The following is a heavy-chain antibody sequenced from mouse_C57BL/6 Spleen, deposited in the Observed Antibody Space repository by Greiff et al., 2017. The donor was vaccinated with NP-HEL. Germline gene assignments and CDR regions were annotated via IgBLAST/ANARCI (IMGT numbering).Heavy chain of an antibody. Sequence: VHVKQSGAELVRPGASVKLSCTASGFNIKDDYMHWVKQRPEQGLEWIGWIDPENGDTEYASKFQGKATITADTSSNTAYLQLSSLTSEDTAVYYCTTRGHGYPFAYWGQGTLVTVSA. J-gene: IGHJ3*01. D-gene: IGHD2-2*01. CDR3: TTRGHGYPFAY. V-gene: IGHV14-4*01. CDR2: IDPENGDT. CDR1: GFNIKDDY.